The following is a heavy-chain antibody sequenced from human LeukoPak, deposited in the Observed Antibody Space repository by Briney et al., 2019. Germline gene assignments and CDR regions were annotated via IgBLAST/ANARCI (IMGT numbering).Heavy chain of an antibody. CDR1: GYTFTSYG. D-gene: IGHD5-24*01. V-gene: IGHV1-69*04. Sequence: SVKVSCKASGYTFTSYGISWVRQAPGQGLEWMGRIIPILGIANYAQKFQGRVTITADKSTSTAYMELSSLRSEDTAVYYCARTSEMATIQPDAFDIWGQGTMVTVSS. J-gene: IGHJ3*02. CDR2: IIPILGIA. CDR3: ARTSEMATIQPDAFDI.